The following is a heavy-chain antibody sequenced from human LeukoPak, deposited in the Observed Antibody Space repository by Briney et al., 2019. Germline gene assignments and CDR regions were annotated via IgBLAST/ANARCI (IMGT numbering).Heavy chain of an antibody. Sequence: GGSLRLSCAASGFTFSSYAMSWVRQAPGKGLEWVSAISGSGSTIYYADSVKGRFTISRDNAKNTLYLQMNSLRAEDTAVYYCARGTTMVRGVIMFSDYWGQGTLVTVSS. CDR3: ARGTTMVRGVIMFSDY. J-gene: IGHJ4*02. V-gene: IGHV3-23*01. D-gene: IGHD3-10*01. CDR1: GFTFSSYA. CDR2: ISGSGSTI.